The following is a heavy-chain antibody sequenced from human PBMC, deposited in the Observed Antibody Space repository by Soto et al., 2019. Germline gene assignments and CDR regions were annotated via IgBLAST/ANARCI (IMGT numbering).Heavy chain of an antibody. CDR2: LSAYNGNT. V-gene: IGHV1-18*01. Sequence: ASVKVSCKASAYTFTNYGISWVRQAPGQGLEWMGWLSAYNGNTNYAQKFRGRVTMTRDTSTSSAYMEVRSLRSDDTAVYYCARSGSSCNFRAFDAWGQGTTVTVSS. J-gene: IGHJ4*02. D-gene: IGHD6-13*01. CDR1: AYTFTNYG. CDR3: ARSGSSCNFRAFDA.